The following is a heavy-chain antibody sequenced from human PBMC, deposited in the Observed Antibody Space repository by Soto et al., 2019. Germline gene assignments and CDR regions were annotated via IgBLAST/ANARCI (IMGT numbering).Heavy chain of an antibody. V-gene: IGHV1-3*01. D-gene: IGHD5-12*01. Sequence: QVQLVQSGAQVKKPGASVKVSCKASGYTFDNYALHGVRQAPGRRLEWMGWIHAGNGYTKYSQSFQGRVTITWDTSASTVHMDLRSLRSEDTAVYYCARGQCSGYDCKLAFDIWCQGTMVTVSS. CDR1: GYTFDNYA. CDR3: ARGQCSGYDCKLAFDI. CDR2: IHAGNGYT. J-gene: IGHJ3*02.